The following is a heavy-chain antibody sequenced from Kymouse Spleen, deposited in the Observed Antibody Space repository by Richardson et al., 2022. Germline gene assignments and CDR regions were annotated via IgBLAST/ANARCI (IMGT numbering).Heavy chain of an antibody. V-gene: IGHV3-21*03. Sequence: EVQLVESGGGLVKPGGSLRLSCAASGFTFSSYSMNWVRQAPGKGLEWVSSISSSSSYIYYADSVKGRFTISRDNAKNSLYLQMNSLRAEDTAVYYCARPITGTGAFDIWGQGTMVTVSS. CDR3: ARPITGTGAFDI. J-gene: IGHJ3*02. CDR2: ISSSSSYI. D-gene: IGHD1-20*01. CDR1: GFTFSSYS.